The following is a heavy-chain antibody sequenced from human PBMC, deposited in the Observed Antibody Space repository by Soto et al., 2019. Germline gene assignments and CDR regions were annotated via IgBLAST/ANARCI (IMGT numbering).Heavy chain of an antibody. CDR1: GGTFSSYT. Sequence: QVQLVQSGAEVKKPGSSVKVSCKASGGTFSSYTISWVRQAPGQGLEWMGRIIPILGIANYAQKFQGRVTITADKSTSTAYMELRSLRSEDTAVYYCASPMSSGYYYCMDVWGQGTTVTVSS. V-gene: IGHV1-69*02. CDR2: IIPILGIA. D-gene: IGHD3-10*01. CDR3: ASPMSSGYYYCMDV. J-gene: IGHJ6*02.